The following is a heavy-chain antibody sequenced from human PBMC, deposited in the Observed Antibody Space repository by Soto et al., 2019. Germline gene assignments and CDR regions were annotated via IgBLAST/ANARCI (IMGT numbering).Heavy chain of an antibody. D-gene: IGHD4-17*01. CDR3: ARDLGNNYGSFAY. CDR1: GFTFSNYA. V-gene: IGHV3-30-3*01. Sequence: GGSLRLSCVASGFTFSNYAMDWVRQAPGKGLEWVAVISYDGSNKYYADSVKGRITISRDNSRNTLYLQMNNLRAEDTAMYYCARDLGNNYGSFAYWGQGTLVTVSS. CDR2: ISYDGSNK. J-gene: IGHJ4*02.